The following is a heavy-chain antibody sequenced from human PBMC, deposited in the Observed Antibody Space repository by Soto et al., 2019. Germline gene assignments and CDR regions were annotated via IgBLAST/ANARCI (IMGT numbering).Heavy chain of an antibody. J-gene: IGHJ4*02. CDR3: ARVIGGLYYFDY. CDR2: INAGNGNT. Sequence: ASVKVSCKASGYTFTSYAMHWVRQAPGQRLEWMGWINAGNGNTKYSQKFQGRVTITRDTSASTAYMELSSLRSEDTAVYYCARVIGGLYYFDYWGQETLVTVSS. D-gene: IGHD3-16*01. V-gene: IGHV1-3*01. CDR1: GYTFTSYA.